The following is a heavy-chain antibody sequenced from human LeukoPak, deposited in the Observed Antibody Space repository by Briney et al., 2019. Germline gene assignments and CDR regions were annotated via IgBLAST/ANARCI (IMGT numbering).Heavy chain of an antibody. V-gene: IGHV3-15*07. Sequence: GGSLRLSCAASGFTFSSFGMHWVRQAPGKGLEWVGRIQSKTDGGTIEYAAPVKGRFSISRDDSKTTLFLQMNSLKTEDTGVYYCSTLMVRGIINIWGQGTLVTVSS. J-gene: IGHJ4*02. D-gene: IGHD3-10*01. CDR3: STLMVRGIINI. CDR2: IQSKTDGGTI. CDR1: GFTFSSFG.